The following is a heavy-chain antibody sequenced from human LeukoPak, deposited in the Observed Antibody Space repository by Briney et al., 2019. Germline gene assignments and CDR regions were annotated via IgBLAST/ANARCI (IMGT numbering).Heavy chain of an antibody. Sequence: GGSLRLSCAASGFTFSSYAMHWVRQAPGKGLEWVAVISYDGSNKYYADSVKGRFTISRDNSKNTLYLQMNSLRAEDTAVYYCARGSYYDILTGYPPFHFDYWGQGTLVTVSS. D-gene: IGHD3-9*01. V-gene: IGHV3-30-3*01. CDR1: GFTFSSYA. J-gene: IGHJ4*02. CDR3: ARGSYYDILTGYPPFHFDY. CDR2: ISYDGSNK.